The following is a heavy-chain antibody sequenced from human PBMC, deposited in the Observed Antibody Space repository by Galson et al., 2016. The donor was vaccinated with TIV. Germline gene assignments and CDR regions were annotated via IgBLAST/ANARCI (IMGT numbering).Heavy chain of an antibody. CDR3: ARDRNSVSAVVLEDDAFDI. Sequence: QSGAEVKKPGPSVKVSCKASGYNFAMHAISWVRQAPGEGLEWMAWTRTYNGDTRHAEKVQGRVTTTTDTSTGTAYMELRSLRSDDTAVYYCARDRNSVSAVVLEDDAFDIWGQGTLVTVSS. V-gene: IGHV1-18*01. CDR2: TRTYNGDT. D-gene: IGHD3-3*01. CDR1: GYNFAMHA. J-gene: IGHJ3*02.